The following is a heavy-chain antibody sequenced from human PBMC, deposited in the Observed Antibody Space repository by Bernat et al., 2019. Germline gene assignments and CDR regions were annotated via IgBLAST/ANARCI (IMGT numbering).Heavy chain of an antibody. CDR2: ISGSGGST. V-gene: IGHV3-23*04. D-gene: IGHD6-19*01. CDR3: AKGKSVAGIFSDYYYGMDV. Sequence: EVQLVESGGGLVQPGGSLRLSCAASGFTFSSYAMSWVRQAPGKGLEWVSAISGSGGSTYYADSVKGRFTISRDNSKNTLYLQMNSLRAEDTAVYYCAKGKSVAGIFSDYYYGMDVWGQGTTVTVSS. CDR1: GFTFSSYA. J-gene: IGHJ6*02.